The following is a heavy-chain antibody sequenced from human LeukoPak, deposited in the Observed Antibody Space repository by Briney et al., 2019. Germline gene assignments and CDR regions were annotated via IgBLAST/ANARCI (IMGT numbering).Heavy chain of an antibody. D-gene: IGHD5-18*01. J-gene: IGHJ4*02. V-gene: IGHV4-59*08. CDR3: ARSRVLGYSSTPLYFDY. CDR2: IYYSGST. Sequence: SETLSLTCTVSGGSISSYYWSWIRQPPGKGLEWIGYIYYSGSTYYNPSLKSRVTISVDTSKNQVSLKLSSVTAADTAVYYCARSRVLGYSSTPLYFDYWGQGTLVTVSS. CDR1: GGSISSYY.